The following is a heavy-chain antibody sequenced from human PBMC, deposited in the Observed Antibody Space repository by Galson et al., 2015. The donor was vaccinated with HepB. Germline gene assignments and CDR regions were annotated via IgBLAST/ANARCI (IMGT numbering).Heavy chain of an antibody. V-gene: IGHV3-23*01. D-gene: IGHD2-2*01. J-gene: IGHJ4*02. CDR1: GFTFSSYA. CDR2: ISGSGGAT. CDR3: AKDLFSGSNSCPLGY. Sequence: SLRLSCAASGFTFSSYAMNWVRQAPGKGLEWVSTISGSGGATYYAESVKGRFTISRDNSKNTPYLQMNSLRAEDTALYYCAKDLFSGSNSCPLGYWGQGTLVTVSS.